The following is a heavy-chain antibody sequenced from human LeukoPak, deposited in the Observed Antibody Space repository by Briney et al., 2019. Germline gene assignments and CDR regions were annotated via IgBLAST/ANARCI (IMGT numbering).Heavy chain of an antibody. J-gene: IGHJ6*03. CDR1: GFTFSSYA. D-gene: IGHD6-19*01. CDR3: AKDFYRSGWYAYMDV. V-gene: IGHV3-30*02. CDR2: IRYDGSNK. Sequence: GGSLRLSCAASGFTFSSYAMSWVRQAPGKGLEWVAFIRYDGSNKYYADSVKGRFTISRDNSKNTLYLQMNSLRAEDTAVYYCAKDFYRSGWYAYMDVWGKGTTVTISS.